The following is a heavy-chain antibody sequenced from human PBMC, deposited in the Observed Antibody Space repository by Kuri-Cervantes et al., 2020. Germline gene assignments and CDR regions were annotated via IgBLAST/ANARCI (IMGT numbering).Heavy chain of an antibody. J-gene: IGHJ4*02. CDR3: AEGVATGPLDY. Sequence: GSLRLSCAASGFTFSDYYMSWIRQPPGKGLEWIGEINHSGSTYYNPSLKSRVTISVDTSKNQFSLKLSSVTAADTAVYYCAEGVATGPLDYWGQGTLVTVSS. D-gene: IGHD5-12*01. V-gene: IGHV4-34*08. CDR2: INHSGST. CDR1: GFTFSDYY.